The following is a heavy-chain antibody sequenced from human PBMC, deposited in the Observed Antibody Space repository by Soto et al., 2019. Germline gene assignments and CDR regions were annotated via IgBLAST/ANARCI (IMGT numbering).Heavy chain of an antibody. CDR2: FDPEDGKT. D-gene: IGHD6-13*01. Sequence: GASVKVSCKVSGYTLTELSMHWVRQAPGKGLEWMGGFDPEDGKTIYAQKFQGRVTMTEDTSTDTAYMELSSLRSEDTAVYYCATDDRGLISSLDAFDIWGQGTMVTVSS. CDR1: GYTLTELS. CDR3: ATDDRGLISSLDAFDI. V-gene: IGHV1-24*01. J-gene: IGHJ3*02.